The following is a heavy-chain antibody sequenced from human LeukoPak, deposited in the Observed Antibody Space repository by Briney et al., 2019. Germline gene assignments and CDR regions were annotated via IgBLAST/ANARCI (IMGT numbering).Heavy chain of an antibody. J-gene: IGHJ4*02. CDR1: GYTFSSYA. CDR2: ISDSADST. CDR3: AKHTYYYDSSGYYLFDY. V-gene: IGHV3-23*01. Sequence: TGGSLRLSCAASGYTFSSYAMSWVRQAPGKGLEWVSGISDSADSTYYADSVKGRFTISRDNSKNTLYLQMNSLRAEDTAVYYCAKHTYYYDSSGYYLFDYWGQGTLVTVSS. D-gene: IGHD3-22*01.